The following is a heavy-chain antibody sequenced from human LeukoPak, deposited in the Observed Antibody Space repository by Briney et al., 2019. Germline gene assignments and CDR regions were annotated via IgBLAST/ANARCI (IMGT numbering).Heavy chain of an antibody. J-gene: IGHJ4*02. V-gene: IGHV3-7*03. CDR3: AKGPSGDFWSGYYISGTYFDY. Sequence: GGSLRLSCAASGFTFSSYWMSWVRQAPGKGLEWVANIKQDGSEKYYVDSVKGRFTISRDNAKNSLYLQMNSLRAEDTAVYYCAKGPSGDFWSGYYISGTYFDYWGQGTLVTVSS. D-gene: IGHD3-3*01. CDR2: IKQDGSEK. CDR1: GFTFSSYW.